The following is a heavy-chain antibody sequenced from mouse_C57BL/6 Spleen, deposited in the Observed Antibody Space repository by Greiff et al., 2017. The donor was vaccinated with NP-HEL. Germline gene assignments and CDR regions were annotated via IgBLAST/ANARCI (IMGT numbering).Heavy chain of an antibody. Sequence: VQLQQSGAELVRPGASVKLSCTASGFNIKDDYMHWVKQRPEQGLEWIGWIDPENGDTEYASKFQGKATITADTSSNTAYLQLSSLTSEDTAIYYCTPNYYGAMDYWGQGTSVTVSS. CDR3: TPNYYGAMDY. J-gene: IGHJ4*01. D-gene: IGHD1-1*01. CDR2: IDPENGDT. V-gene: IGHV14-4*01. CDR1: GFNIKDDY.